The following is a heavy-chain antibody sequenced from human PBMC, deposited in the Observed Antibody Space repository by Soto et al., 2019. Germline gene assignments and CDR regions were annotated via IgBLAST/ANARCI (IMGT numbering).Heavy chain of an antibody. D-gene: IGHD3-3*01. CDR3: ARQDPGYDGWSGYYRALRYLDY. CDR2: INHSGST. V-gene: IGHV4-34*01. CDR1: GWSFSGYY. J-gene: IGHJ4*02. Sequence: ETLSLTCAVYGWSFSGYYWSWIRQPPGKGLEWIGEINHSGSTNYNPSLKSRVTISVDTSKNQFSLKLSSVTAADTAVYYCARQDPGYDGWSGYYRALRYLDYWGQGTLVTVSS.